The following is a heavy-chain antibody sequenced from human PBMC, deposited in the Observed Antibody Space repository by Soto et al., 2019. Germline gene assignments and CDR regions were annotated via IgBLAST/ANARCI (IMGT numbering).Heavy chain of an antibody. CDR1: GGTFSSYA. Sequence: ASVKVSCKASGGTFSSYAISWVRQAPGQGLEWMGGIIPIFGTANYAQKFQGRVTITADESTSTAYMELSSLRSEDTAVYYCAQGGVVVAARNRDVHQLWARGTLVTVSS. V-gene: IGHV1-69*13. CDR3: AQGGVVVAARNRDVHQL. J-gene: IGHJ1*01. D-gene: IGHD2-15*01. CDR2: IIPIFGTA.